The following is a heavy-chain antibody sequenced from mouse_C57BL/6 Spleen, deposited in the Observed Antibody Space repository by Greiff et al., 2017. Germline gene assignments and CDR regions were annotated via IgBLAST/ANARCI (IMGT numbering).Heavy chain of an antibody. J-gene: IGHJ3*01. CDR3: ARGITTVPGFAY. CDR1: GYSITSGYY. V-gene: IGHV3-6*01. CDR2: ISYDGSN. D-gene: IGHD1-1*01. Sequence: EVKLVESGPGLVKPSQSLSLTCSVTGYSITSGYYWNWIRQFPGNKLEWMGYISYDGSNNYNPSLKNRISITRDTSKNQFFLKLNSVTTEDTATYYCARGITTVPGFAYWGQGTLVTVSA.